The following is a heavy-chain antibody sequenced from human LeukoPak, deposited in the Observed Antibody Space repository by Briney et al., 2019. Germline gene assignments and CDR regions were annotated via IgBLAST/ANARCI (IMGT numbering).Heavy chain of an antibody. Sequence: PSETLSLTCTVSGDSISSGGYYWTWIRQNPAMGLDWLVYIYHSGSAYYNPSLKSRITISVDTAKNQFSLKMSSVTVADTAVYYCARDSSGSYVFDYWGQGTLVTVSS. CDR1: GDSISSGGYY. CDR2: IYHSGSA. J-gene: IGHJ4*02. CDR3: ARDSSGSYVFDY. D-gene: IGHD3-22*01. V-gene: IGHV4-31*03.